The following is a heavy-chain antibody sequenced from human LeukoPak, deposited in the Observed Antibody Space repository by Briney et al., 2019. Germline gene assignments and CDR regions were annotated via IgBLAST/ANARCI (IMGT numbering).Heavy chain of an antibody. CDR1: GYSFTSYW. CDR3: ARGATTHDY. J-gene: IGHJ4*02. D-gene: IGHD1-1*01. Sequence: GESLKISCKGFGYSFTSYWIAWVRQMPGMGLEWMGAVYPGNSDTRYSPSFQGQVTISADRSISTAYLQWSSLKASDTAMYYCARGATTHDYWGQGTLVTLSS. CDR2: VYPGNSDT. V-gene: IGHV5-51*01.